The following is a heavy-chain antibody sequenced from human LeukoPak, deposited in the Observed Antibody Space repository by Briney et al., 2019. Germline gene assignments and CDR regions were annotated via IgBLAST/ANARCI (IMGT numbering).Heavy chain of an antibody. CDR2: ISHSGTT. J-gene: IGHJ4*02. V-gene: IGHV4-4*02. CDR1: GGSIDITNY. Sequence: PSGTLSLTCAVSGGSIDITNYWSWVRQAPGKGLEWIGEISHSGTTNYSPSLRSRVAMSLGRANNQFSLNLTSVTDADTAVYYCTRENRPFCPFAYWGQGVLVTVSS. CDR3: TRENRPFCPFAY. D-gene: IGHD2/OR15-2a*01.